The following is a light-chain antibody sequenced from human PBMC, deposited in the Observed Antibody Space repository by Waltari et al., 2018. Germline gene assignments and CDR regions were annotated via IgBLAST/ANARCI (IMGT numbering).Light chain of an antibody. CDR2: KVT. V-gene: IGKV2D-29*02. CDR1: QSLLHSNGNTY. CDR3: MQSTKDPFT. Sequence: DIVMTQTPLSLPVTPGEPASISCRSSQSLLHSNGNTYLHWYLQKPGQSPRLLIYKVTNRESGVPDRFSGSWSGTDFTLKISRVEPEDVGVYYCMQSTKDPFTFGPGTKLDIK. J-gene: IGKJ3*01.